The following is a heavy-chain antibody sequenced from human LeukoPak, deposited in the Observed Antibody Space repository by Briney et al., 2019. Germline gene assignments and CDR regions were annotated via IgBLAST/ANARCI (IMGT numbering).Heavy chain of an antibody. CDR2: IYSGGST. V-gene: IGHV3-53*01. J-gene: IGHJ4*02. CDR1: GFTVSSNY. Sequence: PGGSLRLSRAASGFTVSSNYMSWVRQAPGKGLEWVSVIYSGGSTYYADSVKGRFTISRDNSKNTLYLQMNSLRAEDTAVYYCARERKTYYFDYWGQGTLVTVSS. CDR3: ARERKTYYFDY.